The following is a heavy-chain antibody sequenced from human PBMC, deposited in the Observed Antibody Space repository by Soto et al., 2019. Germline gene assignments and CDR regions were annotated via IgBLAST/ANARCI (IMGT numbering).Heavy chain of an antibody. CDR3: ARAYCTNGVCSPPRNY. CDR1: GYTFTSYG. Sequence: ASVKVSCKASGYTFTSYGISWVRQAPGQGLEWMGWISAYNGNTNYAQKLQGRVTMTTDTSTSTAYMELRSLRSDDTAVYYCARAYCTNGVCSPPRNYWGQGTLVTVSS. D-gene: IGHD2-8*01. CDR2: ISAYNGNT. V-gene: IGHV1-18*01. J-gene: IGHJ4*02.